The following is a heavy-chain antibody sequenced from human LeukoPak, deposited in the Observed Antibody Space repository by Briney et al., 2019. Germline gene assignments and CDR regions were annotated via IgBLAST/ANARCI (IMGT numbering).Heavy chain of an antibody. CDR3: VKGDRGSGWYRGAFDI. Sequence: GGSLRLSCSASGFNFNNYAMNWVRQAPGKGLEYVSAISSNGGSTYYADSVKGRFTISRDNPKNTLYLQMSSLRAEDTAVYYCVKGDRGSGWYRGAFDIWGQGTMVTVSS. V-gene: IGHV3-64D*09. CDR1: GFNFNNYA. J-gene: IGHJ3*02. D-gene: IGHD6-19*01. CDR2: ISSNGGST.